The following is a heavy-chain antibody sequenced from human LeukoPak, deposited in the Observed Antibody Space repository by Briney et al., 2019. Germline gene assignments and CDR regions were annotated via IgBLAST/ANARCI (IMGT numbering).Heavy chain of an antibody. CDR1: GFTFSSYA. J-gene: IGHJ4*02. V-gene: IGHV3-30*14. CDR3: ATSIAVAAWDY. Sequence: PGRSLRLSCAASGFTFSSYAMHWVRQAPGKGLEWVAVISYDGSNKYYADSVKGRFTISRDNSKNTLYLQMNSLRAEDTAVYYCATSIAVAAWDYWGQGTLVTVSS. CDR2: ISYDGSNK. D-gene: IGHD6-19*01.